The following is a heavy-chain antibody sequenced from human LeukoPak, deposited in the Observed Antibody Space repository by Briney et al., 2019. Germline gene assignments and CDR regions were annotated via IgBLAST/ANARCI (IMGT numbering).Heavy chain of an antibody. Sequence: SETLSLTCAVSGYSISSGYYWGWIRPSPGKGLEWIGIIYHSGSTYYNPSLKSRVTISVDTSKNQFSLKLSSVTAADTAVYYCARAPPYYDILTGYYPNWFDPWGQGTLVTVSS. V-gene: IGHV4-38-2*01. CDR1: GYSISSGYY. CDR2: IYHSGST. J-gene: IGHJ5*02. D-gene: IGHD3-9*01. CDR3: ARAPPYYDILTGYYPNWFDP.